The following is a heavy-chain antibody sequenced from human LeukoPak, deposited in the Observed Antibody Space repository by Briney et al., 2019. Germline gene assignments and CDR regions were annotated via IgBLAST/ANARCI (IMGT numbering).Heavy chain of an antibody. V-gene: IGHV1-8*01. J-gene: IGHJ4*02. CDR3: ARDRYSSGSDFDY. CDR2: MNPNSGTT. D-gene: IGHD6-19*01. Sequence: GASVKVSRTASGYTFTSYDFNWVRQAPGQGPEWIGWMNPNSGTTGYAQKFQGWVTMTRDTSISTAYMELSRLRSDDTAVYYCARDRYSSGSDFDYWGQGTLVTVSS. CDR1: GYTFTSYD.